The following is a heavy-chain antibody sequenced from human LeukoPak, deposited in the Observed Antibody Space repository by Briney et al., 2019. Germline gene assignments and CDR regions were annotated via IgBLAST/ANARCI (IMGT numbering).Heavy chain of an antibody. CDR2: ISYDGSNK. J-gene: IGHJ6*03. D-gene: IGHD3-3*01. CDR1: GFTFSSYA. V-gene: IGHV3-30*01. CDR3: ARVRGFWSGYYYYYMDV. Sequence: GGSLRLSCAASGFTFSSYAMHWARQAPGKGLEWVAVISYDGSNKYYADSVKGRFTISRDNSKNTLYLQMNSLRAEDTAVYYCARVRGFWSGYYYYYMDVWGKGTTVTVSS.